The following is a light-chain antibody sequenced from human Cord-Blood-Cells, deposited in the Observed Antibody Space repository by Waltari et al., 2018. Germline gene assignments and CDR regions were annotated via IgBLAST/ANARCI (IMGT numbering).Light chain of an antibody. Sequence: QSVLTQPPSVSGAPGQRVTISCTGSSSNIGAGYDVHWYQQLPGTAPKLLSYGNSNRPSGVPDRFSGSKSGTSASLAITGLQAEDEADYYCQSYDSSLSGSVFGGGTKLTAL. J-gene: IGLJ3*02. V-gene: IGLV1-40*01. CDR3: QSYDSSLSGSV. CDR1: SSNIGAGYD. CDR2: GNS.